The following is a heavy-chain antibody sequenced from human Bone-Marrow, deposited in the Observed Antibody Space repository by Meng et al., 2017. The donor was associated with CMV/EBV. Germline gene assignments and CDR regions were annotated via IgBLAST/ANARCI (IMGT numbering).Heavy chain of an antibody. D-gene: IGHD3-3*01. V-gene: IGHV3-73*01. J-gene: IGHJ4*02. CDR2: IGRRAASYAT. CDR3: ARNPYNFWSGAPV. CDR1: GLTFSDST. Sequence: GGSLRLSCAASGLTFSDSTIHWVRQASGKGLEWVGRIGRRAASYATGYAESVKGRFSISREDPENTAQLQMDSLKTEDTAVYYCARNPYNFWSGAPVWGQGKLVTVSS.